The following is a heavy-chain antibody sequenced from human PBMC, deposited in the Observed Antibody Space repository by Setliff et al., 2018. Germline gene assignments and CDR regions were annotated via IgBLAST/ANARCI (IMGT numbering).Heavy chain of an antibody. D-gene: IGHD6-13*01. CDR3: ARVGSSSWLHPDVYYYYGMDV. CDR1: GYTFTSYG. Sequence: GASVKVSCKASGYTFTSYGISWVRQAPGQGLEWMGWISAYKGNTNYAQKLQGRVTMTTDTSTSTAYMELRSLRSDDTAVYYCARVGSSSWLHPDVYYYYGMDVWGQGTTVTVSS. V-gene: IGHV1-18*01. CDR2: ISAYKGNT. J-gene: IGHJ6*02.